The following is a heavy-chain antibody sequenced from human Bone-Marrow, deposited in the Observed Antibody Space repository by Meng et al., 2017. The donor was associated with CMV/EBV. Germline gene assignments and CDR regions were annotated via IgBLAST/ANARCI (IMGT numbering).Heavy chain of an antibody. V-gene: IGHV3-33*06. CDR3: AKEQNSKFRYFDWFYDAFDI. J-gene: IGHJ3*02. Sequence: GESLKISCAASGFTFSSYGMHWVRQAPGKGLEWVAVIWYDGSNKYYADSVKGRFTISRDNSKNTLYLQMNSLRAEDTAVYYCAKEQNSKFRYFDWFYDAFDIWGQGTMVTVSS. CDR2: IWYDGSNK. D-gene: IGHD3-9*01. CDR1: GFTFSSYG.